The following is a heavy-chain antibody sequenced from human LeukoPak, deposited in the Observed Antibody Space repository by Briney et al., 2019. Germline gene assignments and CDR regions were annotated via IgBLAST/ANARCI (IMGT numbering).Heavy chain of an antibody. D-gene: IGHD2-15*01. Sequence: GGSLRLSCAASGFTFSSYEMNWVRQAPGKGLERVSYISSSGSTIYYADSVKGRFTISRDNAKNSLYLQMNSLRAEDTAVYYCARAPPYCSGGSCYGGSDYWGQGTLVTVSS. J-gene: IGHJ4*02. CDR2: ISSSGSTI. V-gene: IGHV3-48*03. CDR1: GFTFSSYE. CDR3: ARAPPYCSGGSCYGGSDY.